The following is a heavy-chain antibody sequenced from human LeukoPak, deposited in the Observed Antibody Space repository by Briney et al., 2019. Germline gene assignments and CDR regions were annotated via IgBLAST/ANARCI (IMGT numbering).Heavy chain of an antibody. J-gene: IGHJ4*02. CDR1: GGSIRYYY. CDR2: IYTSGST. CDR3: AREVKDDSSGLSF. D-gene: IGHD3-22*01. V-gene: IGHV4-4*07. Sequence: SETLSLTCTVSGGSIRYYYWSWIRQSPGKGLEWIGRIYTSGSTNYNPSLKSRVTMSVDTSKNQFSLKLSSVTAADTAVYYCAREVKDDSSGLSFWGQGTLVTVSS.